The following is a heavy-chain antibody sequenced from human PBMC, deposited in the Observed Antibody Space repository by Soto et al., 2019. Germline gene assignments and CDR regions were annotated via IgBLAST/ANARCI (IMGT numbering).Heavy chain of an antibody. V-gene: IGHV4-34*01. Sequence: LSLTCAVYGGSFSGYYWSWIRQPPGKGLEWIGEINHSGSTNYNPSLKSRVTISVDTSKNQFSLKLSSVTAADTAVYYCARGQLEPQQDFDYWGQGTLVTVSS. CDR1: GGSFSGYY. D-gene: IGHD1-1*01. CDR3: ARGQLEPQQDFDY. CDR2: INHSGST. J-gene: IGHJ4*02.